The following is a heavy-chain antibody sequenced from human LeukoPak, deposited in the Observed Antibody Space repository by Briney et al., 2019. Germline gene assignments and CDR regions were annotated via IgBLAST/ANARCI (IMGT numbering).Heavy chain of an antibody. V-gene: IGHV3-30*02. Sequence: GGSLGLSCAASGYTFSRHGIHWVRQAPGKGLEWVAFIRYDGSNKYYADSVKGRFTISRDDSKNTLYLQMNSLRVEDTAVYYCAKGSFYCNGNSCPQYYYYMDVWGKGTTVTVSS. CDR1: GYTFSRHG. D-gene: IGHD2/OR15-2a*01. CDR3: AKGSFYCNGNSCPQYYYYMDV. J-gene: IGHJ6*03. CDR2: IRYDGSNK.